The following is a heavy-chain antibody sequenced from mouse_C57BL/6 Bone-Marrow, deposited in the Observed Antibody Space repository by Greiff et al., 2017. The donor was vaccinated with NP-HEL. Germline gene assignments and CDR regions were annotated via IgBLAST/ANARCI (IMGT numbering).Heavy chain of an antibody. CDR3: ARPGSRNDAMDY. D-gene: IGHD1-1*01. J-gene: IGHJ4*01. CDR1: GYAFSSSW. CDR2: IYPGDGDT. V-gene: IGHV1-82*01. Sequence: VQLQQSGPELVKPGASVKISCKASGYAFSSSWMNWVKQRPGKGLEWIGRIYPGDGDTNYNGKFKGKATLTADKSSSTAYMQLSSLTSEDSAVYFCARPGSRNDAMDYWGQGTSVTVSS.